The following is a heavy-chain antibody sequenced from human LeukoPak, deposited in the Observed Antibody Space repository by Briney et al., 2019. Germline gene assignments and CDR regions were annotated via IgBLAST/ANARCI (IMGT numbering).Heavy chain of an antibody. CDR1: EFTFNSNG. CDR3: AKGSRAQPLYYYYMDA. Sequence: HPGWSFAGYSAKSEFTFNSNGMGRVGQAPGKELEWVSAISGSGGSTYYADSVKGRFTISRDNSKNTLYLQMNSLRAEDTAVYYCAKGSRAQPLYYYYMDAWGNGTTVTVSS. V-gene: IGHV3-23*01. J-gene: IGHJ6*03. CDR2: ISGSGGST.